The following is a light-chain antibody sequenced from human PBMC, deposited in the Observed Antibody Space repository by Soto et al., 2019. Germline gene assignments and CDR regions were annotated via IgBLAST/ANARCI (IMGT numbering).Light chain of an antibody. CDR1: QSLLHITGETF. V-gene: IGKV2D-29*02. Sequence: DVVMTQTPLSLSVAPGQPASISCKSSQSLLHITGETFLFWYLQKPGQSPQLLIDEVSTRVSGVPDRFSGSGSGTDFTLEISRVEPDDVGIYYCMQSTQLPPSFGQGTRLGIE. CDR2: EVS. J-gene: IGKJ5*01. CDR3: MQSTQLPPS.